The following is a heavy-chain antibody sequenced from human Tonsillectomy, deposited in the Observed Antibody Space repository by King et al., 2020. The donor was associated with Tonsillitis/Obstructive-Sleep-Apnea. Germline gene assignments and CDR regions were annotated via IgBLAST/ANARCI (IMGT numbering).Heavy chain of an antibody. CDR1: GGSISSYY. J-gene: IGHJ3*02. V-gene: IGHV4-59*01. CDR3: ARWWAPSFDI. D-gene: IGHD2-15*01. CDR2: IYYSGST. Sequence: VQLQESGPGLVKPSETLSLTCTVSGGSISSYYWSWIRQPPGKGLEWIGYIYYSGSTNYNPSLQSRVTISVDTSKNQFSLKLSSVTAADTAVYYCARWWAPSFDIWGQGTMVTVSS.